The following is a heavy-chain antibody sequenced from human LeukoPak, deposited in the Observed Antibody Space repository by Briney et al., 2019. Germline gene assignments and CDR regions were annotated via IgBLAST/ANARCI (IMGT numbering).Heavy chain of an antibody. CDR3: ARGLYFFDY. Sequence: ASVKVPCKTSGYTFSGYYMHWVRQAPGQGLEWMGWINPNSGVSYYAQRFQGRVTMTRDTSIRTAYMALSRLTSDDTALYFCARGLYFFDYWGQGTLVTVSS. CDR1: GYTFSGYY. J-gene: IGHJ4*02. V-gene: IGHV1-2*02. CDR2: INPNSGVS.